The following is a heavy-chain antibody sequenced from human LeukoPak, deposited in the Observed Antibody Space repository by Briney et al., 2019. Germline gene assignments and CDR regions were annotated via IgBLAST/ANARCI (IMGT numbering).Heavy chain of an antibody. V-gene: IGHV3-30*04. CDR3: ARDPIPNSSGYTYYFDY. J-gene: IGHJ4*02. CDR2: ISYDGSNK. Sequence: GGSLRLSCAASGFTFSSYAMHWVRQAPGKGLEWVAVISYDGSNKYYADSVKGRFTISRDNSKNTLYLQMNSLRAEDTAVYYCARDPIPNSSGYTYYFDYWGQGTLVTVSS. CDR1: GFTFSSYA. D-gene: IGHD3-22*01.